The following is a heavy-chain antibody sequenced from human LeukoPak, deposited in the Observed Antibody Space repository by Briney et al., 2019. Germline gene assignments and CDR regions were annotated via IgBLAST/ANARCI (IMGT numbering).Heavy chain of an antibody. Sequence: SETLSLTCAVSGGSISSGGYSWSWIRQPPGKGLEWIGYIYHSGSTYYNPSLKSRVTISVDRSKNQFSLKLSSVTAAGTAVYYWARGPNSSGWFFVDLGSSNWFAPWGQGPRVTVP. J-gene: IGHJ5*02. D-gene: IGHD6-13*01. CDR2: IYHSGST. CDR1: GGSISSGGYS. CDR3: ARGPNSSGWFFVDLGSSNWFAP. V-gene: IGHV4-30-2*01.